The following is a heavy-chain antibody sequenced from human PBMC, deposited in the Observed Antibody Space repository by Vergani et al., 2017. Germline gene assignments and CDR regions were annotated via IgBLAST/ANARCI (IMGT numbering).Heavy chain of an antibody. CDR1: GGTFSSYA. D-gene: IGHD2-21*02. J-gene: IGHJ2*01. Sequence: QVQLVQSGAEVKKPGSSVKVSCKASGGTFSSYAISWVRQAPGQGLEWVGGIIPIFGTANYAQKFQGRVTITADESTSTAYMELSSLRSEDTAVYYCARSGCGGDCYSLSYWYFDLWGRGTLVTVSS. CDR2: IIPIFGTA. V-gene: IGHV1-69*01. CDR3: ARSGCGGDCYSLSYWYFDL.